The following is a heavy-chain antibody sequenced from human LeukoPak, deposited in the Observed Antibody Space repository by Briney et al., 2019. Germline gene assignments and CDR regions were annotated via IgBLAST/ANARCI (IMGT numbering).Heavy chain of an antibody. J-gene: IGHJ4*02. V-gene: IGHV3-74*01. CDR2: INSDGSTT. CDR3: ARDTAGIGVDY. CDR1: GFTFSTYA. D-gene: IGHD3-16*01. Sequence: PGGSLRLSCAASGFTFSTYAMSWVRQAPGKGLVWVSRINSDGSTTNYADSVKGRFTISRDNAKNTLYLQMNGLRAEDTAVYHCARDTAGIGVDYWGQGTLVTVSS.